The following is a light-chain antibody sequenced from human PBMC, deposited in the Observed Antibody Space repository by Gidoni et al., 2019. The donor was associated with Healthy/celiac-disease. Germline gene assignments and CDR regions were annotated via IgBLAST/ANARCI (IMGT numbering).Light chain of an antibody. CDR2: AAS. J-gene: IGKJ4*01. Sequence: DIQMTQSPSSLSASVGDRVTITCRARQSISSYLNWYQQKPGKDPKLLIYAASSLQSGVPSRFSGSGSGTDFTLTISSLQPEDFATYYCQQSYSTPLTVGGGTKVEIK. CDR1: QSISSY. CDR3: QQSYSTPLT. V-gene: IGKV1-39*01.